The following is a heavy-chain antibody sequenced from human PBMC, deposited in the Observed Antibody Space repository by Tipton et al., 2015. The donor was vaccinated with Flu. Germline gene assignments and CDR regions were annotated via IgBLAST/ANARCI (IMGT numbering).Heavy chain of an antibody. CDR2: ISSSSSYT. CDR3: AKDMGLVAAAGTTFDI. D-gene: IGHD6-13*01. V-gene: IGHV3-11*05. Sequence: QLVQSGGGLVKPGGSLRLSCAASGFTFSDYYMSWIRQAPGKGLEWVSYISSSSSYTNYADSVKGRFTISRDNAKNSLYLQMNSLRAEDTALYYCAKDMGLVAAAGTTFDIWGQGTMVTVSS. J-gene: IGHJ3*02. CDR1: GFTFSDYY.